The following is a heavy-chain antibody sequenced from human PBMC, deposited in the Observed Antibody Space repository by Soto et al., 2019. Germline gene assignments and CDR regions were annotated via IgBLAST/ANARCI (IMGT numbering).Heavy chain of an antibody. CDR1: GFTFSSYV. J-gene: IGHJ4*02. D-gene: IGHD3-10*02. CDR2: ISGSGAST. Sequence: EVQLLESGGGLVQPGGSLRLSCVASGFTFSSYVMNWVRQAPGQGLEWVSAISGSGASTFYPDSVKGRFSISRDNSKNIVYLQMDSLRAEDTAVYYCAKDRNHLPMSLFDYWGQGALVIVSS. CDR3: AKDRNHLPMSLFDY. V-gene: IGHV3-23*01.